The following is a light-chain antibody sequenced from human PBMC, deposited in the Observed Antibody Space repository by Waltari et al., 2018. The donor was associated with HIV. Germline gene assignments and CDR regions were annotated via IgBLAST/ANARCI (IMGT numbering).Light chain of an antibody. CDR2: EVS. CDR1: NADISDYNY. Sequence: QSALTQSPSASGSPGHSVNISCTGANADISDYNYVSWYQQHSNRPPKLIIFEVSKRPSAVPDRFSGSKSGNTASLFVSGLQPEDEATYFCSSFAATHKLFGGGTKLTVL. J-gene: IGLJ2*01. V-gene: IGLV2-8*01. CDR3: SSFAATHKL.